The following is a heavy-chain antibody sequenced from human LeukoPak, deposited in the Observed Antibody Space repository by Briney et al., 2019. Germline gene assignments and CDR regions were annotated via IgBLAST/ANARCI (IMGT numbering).Heavy chain of an antibody. V-gene: IGHV1-3*01. D-gene: IGHD6-13*01. CDR2: INAGNGNT. Sequence: GASVKVSCKASGYTFTSYAMNWVRQAPGQRLEWMGWINAGNGNTKYSQKFQGRVTITRDTSASTAYMELSSLRSEDTAVYYCARDRLYSSSWTYYYYYGMDVWGQGTTVTVSS. CDR3: ARDRLYSSSWTYYYYYGMDV. J-gene: IGHJ6*02. CDR1: GYTFTSYA.